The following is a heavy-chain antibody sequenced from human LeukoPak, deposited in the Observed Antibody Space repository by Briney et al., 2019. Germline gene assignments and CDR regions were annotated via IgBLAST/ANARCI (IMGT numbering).Heavy chain of an antibody. CDR2: IKSKTDGGTT. Sequence: GGSLRLSCAASGFTFSNAWMNWVRQAPGKGLEWVGRIKSKTDGGTTDYAAPVKGRFTISRDDSKNTLYLQTNSLKTEDTAVYYCTTDEYYGSGSYYTVQFDYWGQGTLVTVSS. J-gene: IGHJ4*02. V-gene: IGHV3-15*07. D-gene: IGHD3-10*01. CDR3: TTDEYYGSGSYYTVQFDY. CDR1: GFTFSNAW.